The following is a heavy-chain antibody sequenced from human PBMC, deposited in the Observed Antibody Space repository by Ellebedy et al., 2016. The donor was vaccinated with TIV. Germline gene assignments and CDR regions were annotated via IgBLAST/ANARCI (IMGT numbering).Heavy chain of an antibody. CDR1: GFTFTSSA. J-gene: IGHJ4*02. V-gene: IGHV1-58*01. Sequence: SVKVSCXASGFTFTSSAVQWVRQARGQRLEWIGWIVVGSGNTNYAQKFQERVTITRDMSTSTAYMELSSLRSEDTAVYYCARGIRDQLLSVDWGQGTLVTVSS. CDR2: IVVGSGNT. CDR3: ARGIRDQLLSVD. D-gene: IGHD2-2*01.